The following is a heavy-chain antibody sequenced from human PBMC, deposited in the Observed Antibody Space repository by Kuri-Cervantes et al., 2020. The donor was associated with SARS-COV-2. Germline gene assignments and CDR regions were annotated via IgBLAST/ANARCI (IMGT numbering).Heavy chain of an antibody. D-gene: IGHD2-2*03. Sequence: GESLKISCAASGFTFSSYGMHWVRQAPGKGLEWVSAISGSGGSTYYADSVKGRFTISRDNSKNTLYLQMNSLRAEDTAVYYCAKAGGYCSSTSCYPYYFDYWGQGTLVTVSS. J-gene: IGHJ4*02. CDR1: GFTFSSYG. CDR3: AKAGGYCSSTSCYPYYFDY. CDR2: ISGSGGST. V-gene: IGHV3-23*01.